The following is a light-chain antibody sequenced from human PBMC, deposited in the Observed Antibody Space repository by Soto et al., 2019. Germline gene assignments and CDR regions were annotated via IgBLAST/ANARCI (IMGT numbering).Light chain of an antibody. Sequence: EIVMTQSPATLSVSPGASATLSCRASQSVSSDLAWYQQKPGQAPRLLISGASTRASAIPARFSGSGSGTDFTLTISRLEPEDFAVYYCQQYSSSPSGTFGQGTKGDIK. J-gene: IGKJ1*01. V-gene: IGKV3-15*01. CDR3: QQYSSSPSGT. CDR2: GAS. CDR1: QSVSSD.